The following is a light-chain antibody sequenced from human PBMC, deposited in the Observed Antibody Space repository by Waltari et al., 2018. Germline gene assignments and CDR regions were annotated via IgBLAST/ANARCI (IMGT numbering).Light chain of an antibody. Sequence: QFVLTQPPSASGTPGQSVTISCSGSLSNIGTHYVYWYQQLPGTAPKLLIYLTHQRPSGVPDRFSASKSGTSASLAISGLRFEDEGDYYCATRDEGPTVVFGGGTKVTVL. J-gene: IGLJ2*01. CDR1: LSNIGTHY. CDR2: LTH. V-gene: IGLV1-47*01. CDR3: ATRDEGPTVV.